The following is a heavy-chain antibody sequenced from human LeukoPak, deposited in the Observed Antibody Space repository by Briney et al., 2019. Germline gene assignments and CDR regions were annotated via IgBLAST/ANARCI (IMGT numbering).Heavy chain of an antibody. CDR1: GFTFSSYG. D-gene: IGHD4-17*01. CDR3: AKSGHDYGDYRKYNWFDP. Sequence: PGGSLRLSCAASGFTFSSYGMPWVRQAPGKGLEWVAVIWFDGSNKYYADSVKGRFTISRDNSKNTLYLQMNSLRAEDTAVYYCAKSGHDYGDYRKYNWFDPWGQGTLVTVSS. J-gene: IGHJ5*02. V-gene: IGHV3-33*06. CDR2: IWFDGSNK.